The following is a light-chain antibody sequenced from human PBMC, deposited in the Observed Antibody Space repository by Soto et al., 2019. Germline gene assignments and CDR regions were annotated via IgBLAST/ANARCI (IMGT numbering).Light chain of an antibody. CDR2: DAS. Sequence: EIVLTQSPATLSLSPGERATLSCRASQSVTNSLAWYQQKPGQAPRLLVYDASNRATGIPTRFSGSGSGTGFTLTISNLEPEDFAVYYCQQHISWPLTFGGGTKVEIK. CDR3: QQHISWPLT. J-gene: IGKJ4*01. V-gene: IGKV3-11*01. CDR1: QSVTNS.